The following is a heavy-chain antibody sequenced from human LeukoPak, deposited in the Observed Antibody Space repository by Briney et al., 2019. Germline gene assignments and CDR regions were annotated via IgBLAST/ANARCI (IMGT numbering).Heavy chain of an antibody. CDR3: AKPTRGSGSFLIDY. V-gene: IGHV3-33*03. CDR2: IWNDGSYE. J-gene: IGHJ4*02. D-gene: IGHD1-26*01. Sequence: GRSLTLSCAASGFTFSSYGMHWVRQAPGKGLEWVAVIWNDGSYEYYGDPVKGRFTISRDNSKNMLYLQMNNLRADDTAVYFCAKPTRGSGSFLIDYWGQGTLVTVSS. CDR1: GFTFSSYG.